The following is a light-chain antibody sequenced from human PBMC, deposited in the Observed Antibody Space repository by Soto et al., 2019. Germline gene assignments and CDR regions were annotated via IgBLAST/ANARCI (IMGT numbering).Light chain of an antibody. V-gene: IGKV3-20*01. J-gene: IGKJ4*01. CDR2: GAS. CDR3: QQSDSLPLT. CDR1: QSISTFC. Sequence: EIVLTQSPGTLSLSPGERATLSCRASQSISTFCLAWYQQKPGQAPRLLINGASSRATGIPDRFSGTGSGTDFTLTISRLEPEDAAVYYCQQSDSLPLTFGGGTTVEIK.